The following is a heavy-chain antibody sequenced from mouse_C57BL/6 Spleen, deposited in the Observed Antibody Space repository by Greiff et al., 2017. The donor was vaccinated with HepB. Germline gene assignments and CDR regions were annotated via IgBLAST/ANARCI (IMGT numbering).Heavy chain of an antibody. CDR2: IYPSDSET. CDR1: GYTFTSYW. J-gene: IGHJ3*01. D-gene: IGHD2-3*01. CDR3: ARSYDGYSY. Sequence: QVQLQQPGAELVRPGSSVKLSCKASGYTFTSYWMDWVKQRPGQGLEWIGNIYPSDSETHYNQKFKDKATLTVDKSSSTAYMQLSSLTSEDSAVYYCARSYDGYSYGGQGTLVTVSA. V-gene: IGHV1-61*01.